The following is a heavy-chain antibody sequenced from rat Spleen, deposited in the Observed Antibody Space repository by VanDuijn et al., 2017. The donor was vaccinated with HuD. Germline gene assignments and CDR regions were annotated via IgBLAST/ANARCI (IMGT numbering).Heavy chain of an antibody. Sequence: EVQLVESGGGLVQPGRSLKLSCVASGFTFNNYWMSWIRQAPGKGLEWVASITNTGGSIYYPDSVKGRFTISRDNAQNTLYLQMNSLRSEDTATYYCTRVGYSSFYFDYWGQGVMVTVSS. CDR2: ITNTGGSI. J-gene: IGHJ2*01. V-gene: IGHV5-31*01. CDR3: TRVGYSSFYFDY. D-gene: IGHD1-2*01. CDR1: GFTFNNYW.